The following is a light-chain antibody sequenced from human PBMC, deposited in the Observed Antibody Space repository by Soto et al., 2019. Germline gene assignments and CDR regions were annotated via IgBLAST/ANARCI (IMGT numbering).Light chain of an antibody. CDR3: LLAYSGGRV. V-gene: IGLV7-46*01. CDR1: DGPVTSNHY. Sequence: QAVVTQEPSLTVSPGRTVTLTCGSSDGPVTSNHYPYWYQQRPGQVPRTLIYDTTNRQSWAPARFSGSLVGVKAALTLSGAQPEDEADYYCLLAYSGGRVFGGGTKLTVL. J-gene: IGLJ2*01. CDR2: DTT.